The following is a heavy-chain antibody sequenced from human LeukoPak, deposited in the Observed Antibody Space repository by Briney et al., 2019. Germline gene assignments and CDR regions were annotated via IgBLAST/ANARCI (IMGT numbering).Heavy chain of an antibody. D-gene: IGHD6-19*01. CDR2: INPNSGGT. CDR1: GGTFSSYA. CDR3: ARGYSSGWSDDLKFDP. J-gene: IGHJ5*02. Sequence: ASVKVSCKASGGTFSSYAISWVRQAPGQGLEWMGWINPNSGGTNYAQKFQGRVTMTRDTSISTAYMELSRLRSDDTAVYYCARGYSSGWSDDLKFDPWGQGTLVTVSS. V-gene: IGHV1-2*02.